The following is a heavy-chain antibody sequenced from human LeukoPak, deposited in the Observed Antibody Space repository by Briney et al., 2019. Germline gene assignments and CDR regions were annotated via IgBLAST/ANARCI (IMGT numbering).Heavy chain of an antibody. D-gene: IGHD3-22*01. J-gene: IGHJ4*02. CDR3: ARDADSSGYYASGY. Sequence: PGGSLRLSCAASGFTFSSYAMHWVRQAPGKGLEWVAVISYDGSNKYYADSVKGRFTMSRDNSKNTLYLQMNSLRAEDTAVYYCARDADSSGYYASGYWGQGTLVTVSS. CDR1: GFTFSSYA. CDR2: ISYDGSNK. V-gene: IGHV3-30-3*01.